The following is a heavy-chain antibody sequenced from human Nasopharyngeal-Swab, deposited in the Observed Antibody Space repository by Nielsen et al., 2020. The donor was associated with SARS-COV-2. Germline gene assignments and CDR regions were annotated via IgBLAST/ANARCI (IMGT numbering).Heavy chain of an antibody. V-gene: IGHV4-59*01. CDR2: IYYSGST. J-gene: IGHJ4*02. CDR1: GGSISRYY. Sequence: SETLSLTCTVSGGSISRYYWSWIRQPPGKGLEWIGYIYYSGSTNYNPSLKRRVTISVDTSKNQFSLKLSSVTAADTAVYYCARGSVHDYGGSDFDYWGQGTLVTVSS. CDR3: ARGSVHDYGGSDFDY. D-gene: IGHD4-23*01.